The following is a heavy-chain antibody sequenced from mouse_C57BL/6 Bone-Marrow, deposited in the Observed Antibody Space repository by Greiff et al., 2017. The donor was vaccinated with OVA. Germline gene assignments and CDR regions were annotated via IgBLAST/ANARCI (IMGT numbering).Heavy chain of an antibody. J-gene: IGHJ2*01. D-gene: IGHD3-2*02. Sequence: QVQLKQPGAELVKPGASVKLSCKASGYTFTSYWMHWVKQRPGQGLEWIGMIHPNSGSTNYNEKFKSKATLTVDKSSSTAYMQLSSLTSEDSAVYYCARDSSGYVCFDYWGQGTTLTVSS. CDR1: GYTFTSYW. CDR3: ARDSSGYVCFDY. CDR2: IHPNSGST. V-gene: IGHV1-64*01.